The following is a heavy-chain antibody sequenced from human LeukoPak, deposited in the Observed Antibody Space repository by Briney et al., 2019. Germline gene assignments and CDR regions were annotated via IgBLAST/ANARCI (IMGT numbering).Heavy chain of an antibody. J-gene: IGHJ5*02. D-gene: IGHD3-10*01. Sequence: GGSLRLSCAASGFTFSGYGMHWVRQAPGKGLEWVAVIWYDGSNKYYADSVKGRFTISRDNSKNTLYLQMNSLRAEDTAVYYCARSMVRGRPLNWFDPWGQGTLVTVSS. CDR3: ARSMVRGRPLNWFDP. CDR1: GFTFSGYG. CDR2: IWYDGSNK. V-gene: IGHV3-33*01.